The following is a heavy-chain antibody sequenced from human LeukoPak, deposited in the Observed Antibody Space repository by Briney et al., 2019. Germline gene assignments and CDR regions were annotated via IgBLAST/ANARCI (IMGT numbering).Heavy chain of an antibody. J-gene: IGHJ4*02. CDR1: GYTFTGYY. D-gene: IGHD6-13*01. CDR3: ARGDSSSWYREYYFDY. CDR2: INPNSGGT. V-gene: IGHV1-2*02. Sequence: ASVKVSCKASGYTFTGYYMHWVRQAPGQGLEWMGWINPNSGGTNYAQKFQGRVTMTRDTSISTAYMELSRLRSDDTAVYYCARGDSSSWYREYYFDYWGQGTLVTVSS.